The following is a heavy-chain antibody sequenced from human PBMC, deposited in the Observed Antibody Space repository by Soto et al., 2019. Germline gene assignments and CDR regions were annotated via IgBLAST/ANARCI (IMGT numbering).Heavy chain of an antibody. V-gene: IGHV4-4*09. CDR1: GGSMRNYF. Sequence: QVQLQESGPGLVKSSETLSLTCTVSGGSMRNYFWTWIRQPPGKGLEWIGYIYPGGNTYYSPSLKSRVTIALDTSKSLVSLRLNSVTAADTAVYYCARLVGVAISPWGQGTLVTVSS. CDR2: IYPGGNT. CDR3: ARLVGVAISP. D-gene: IGHD2-21*01. J-gene: IGHJ4*02.